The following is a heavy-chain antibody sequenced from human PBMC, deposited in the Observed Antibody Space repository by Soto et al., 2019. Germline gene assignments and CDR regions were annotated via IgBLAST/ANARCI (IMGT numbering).Heavy chain of an antibody. J-gene: IGHJ4*02. CDR3: ARQVSGYSYEVDY. V-gene: IGHV4-39*01. CDR2: IYYSGST. CDR1: GDSISSSNYY. Sequence: PSETLSLTCIVSGDSISSSNYYWDWIRQPPGKGLEWIGSIYYSGSTYYNPSLKSRVTISVDTSKNQFSLKLSSVTAADTAVYYCARQVSGYSYEVDYWGQGTLVTVSS. D-gene: IGHD5-18*01.